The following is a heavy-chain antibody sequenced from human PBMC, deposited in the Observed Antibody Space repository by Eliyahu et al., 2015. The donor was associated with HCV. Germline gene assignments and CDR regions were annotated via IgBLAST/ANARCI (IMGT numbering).Heavy chain of an antibody. CDR1: XXXXAGNXYY. V-gene: IGHV4-39*01. D-gene: IGHD2/OR15-2a*01. CDR2: VYYSGST. Sequence: QLQLRVSGPGLVRPSETLSXTCTVSXXXXAGNXYYWGWIRQPPGKGLEWIGSVYYSGSTHYNPSLKTRVTIPVDPTKNQFFLKLTSATAADTAIYYCARNNSAWKDGALGGQQSYGLDVWGHGTAVTVS. CDR3: ARNNSAWKDGALGGQQSYGLDV. J-gene: IGHJ6*02.